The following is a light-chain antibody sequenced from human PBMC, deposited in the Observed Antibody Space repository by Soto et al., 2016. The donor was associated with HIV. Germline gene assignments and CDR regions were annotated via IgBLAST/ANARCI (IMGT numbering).Light chain of an antibody. CDR1: QSLQKSNGYNY. V-gene: IGKV2-28*01. Sequence: DIVMTQSPLSLSVNPGETASISCRSSQSLQKSNGYNYLDWYVQKPGQSPQLLIYFGSHRAAEFPGRFSGSGSGTDFTLTITGVEAEDVGIYYCMQPLQIPITFGGGTRVEI. CDR2: FGS. J-gene: IGKJ4*01. CDR3: MQPLQIPIT.